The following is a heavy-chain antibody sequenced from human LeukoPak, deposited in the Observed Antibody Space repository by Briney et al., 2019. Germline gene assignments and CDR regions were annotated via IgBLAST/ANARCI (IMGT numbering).Heavy chain of an antibody. J-gene: IGHJ6*02. CDR2: ISDSGRST. Sequence: GGSLRLSCAASGFTFSTYTMSWVRQAPGKGLEWVSTISDSGRSTYYADSVKGRFTISRDNSKNTLYLQMNSLRAEDTAVYYCARARIAVAGAYYYYYGMDVWGQGTTVTVSS. D-gene: IGHD6-19*01. CDR3: ARARIAVAGAYYYYYGMDV. CDR1: GFTFSTYT. V-gene: IGHV3-23*01.